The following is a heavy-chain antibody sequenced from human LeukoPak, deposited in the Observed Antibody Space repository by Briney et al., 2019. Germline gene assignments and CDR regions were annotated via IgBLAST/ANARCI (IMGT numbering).Heavy chain of an antibody. CDR1: GDSISNYY. D-gene: IGHD2-15*01. Sequence: SETLSLTCTVSGDSISNYYWSWIRQPPGKGLEWIGYIFHSGSTNNNPSLKSRGTISVDTSKNQFSLNLSSVTAADTAVYYCARGNSQYCSGGSCYPYYFDYWGQGTLVIVSS. CDR2: IFHSGST. J-gene: IGHJ4*02. V-gene: IGHV4-59*01. CDR3: ARGNSQYCSGGSCYPYYFDY.